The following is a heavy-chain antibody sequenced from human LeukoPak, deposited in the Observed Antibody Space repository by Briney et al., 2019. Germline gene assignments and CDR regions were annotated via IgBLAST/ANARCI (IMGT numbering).Heavy chain of an antibody. CDR2: IYYSGST. D-gene: IGHD5-24*01. V-gene: IGHV4-59*01. J-gene: IGHJ4*02. Sequence: SETLSLTCTVSNGSISDYYWSWIRQPPGKGLEWIGYIYYSGSTNYNPSLKSRVTISVDTSKNQFSLKLSSVTAADTAVYYCARVVDVEMATIGGGFDYWGQGTLVTVSS. CDR1: NGSISDYY. CDR3: ARVVDVEMATIGGGFDY.